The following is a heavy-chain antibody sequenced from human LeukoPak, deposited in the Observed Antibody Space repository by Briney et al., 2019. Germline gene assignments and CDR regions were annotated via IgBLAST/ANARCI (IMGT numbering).Heavy chain of an antibody. CDR3: AGGRPYYFDY. J-gene: IGHJ4*02. Sequence: KPSENPSPTRPVSGGSLSSYYWGWVRQPPRKGLEWIGYISYSGSTNYNPSLKSRVAISVDTSKNQFSLKLSSVTAADTAVYYCAGGRPYYFDYWGQGTLVTVSS. CDR1: GGSLSSYY. CDR2: ISYSGST. V-gene: IGHV4-59*01.